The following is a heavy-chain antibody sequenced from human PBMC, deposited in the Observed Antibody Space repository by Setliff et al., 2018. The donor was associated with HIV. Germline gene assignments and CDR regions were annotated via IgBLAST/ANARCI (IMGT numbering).Heavy chain of an antibody. CDR3: ARESPDGLDY. V-gene: IGHV4-59*01. CDR2: IYYSGET. D-gene: IGHD2-8*01. CDR1: GGSINNYF. Sequence: SETLSLTCTVSGGSINNYFWSWIRQSPGRGLEWIGYIYYSGETSYNPSLKSRVTFSVDTSKNQFSLKLSSVTAADSAVYYCARESPDGLDYWGQGTLVTVSS. J-gene: IGHJ4*02.